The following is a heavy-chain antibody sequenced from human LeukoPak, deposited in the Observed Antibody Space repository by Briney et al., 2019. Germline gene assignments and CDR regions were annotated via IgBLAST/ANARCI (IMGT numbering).Heavy chain of an antibody. J-gene: IGHJ4*02. V-gene: IGHV3-21*01. CDR2: ISSSSSYI. CDR3: ARDFGEGQAAAGKGGNY. D-gene: IGHD6-13*01. Sequence: GGSLRLSCAASGSTFSSYSMNWVRQAPGKGLEWVSSISSSSSYIYYADSVKGRFTISRDNAKNSLYLQMNSLRAEDTAVYYCARDFGEGQAAAGKGGNYWGQGTLVTVSS. CDR1: GSTFSSYS.